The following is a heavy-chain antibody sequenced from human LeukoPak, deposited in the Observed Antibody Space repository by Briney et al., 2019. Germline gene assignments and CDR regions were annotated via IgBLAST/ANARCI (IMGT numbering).Heavy chain of an antibody. Sequence: ASVKVSCKASGYTFSDYYVHWVRQAPGQGLEWVGWINPYSGGTNYAQNFQGRVTMTRDTSISTAYMELSILRADDTAAYFCARGQQVVRGWFDPWGQGTLVTVSS. CDR2: INPYSGGT. J-gene: IGHJ5*02. V-gene: IGHV1-2*02. CDR3: ARGQQVVRGWFDP. D-gene: IGHD6-13*01. CDR1: GYTFSDYY.